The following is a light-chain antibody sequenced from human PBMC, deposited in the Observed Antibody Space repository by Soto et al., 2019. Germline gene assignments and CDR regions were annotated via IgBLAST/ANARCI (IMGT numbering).Light chain of an antibody. CDR2: AVS. CDR1: QSITSY. CDR3: QQSYSTPFT. V-gene: IGKV1-39*01. J-gene: IGKJ3*01. Sequence: DIQMTQSPSSLSASVGDRVSITCRASQSITSYLNWYQQKPGKAPKLLIYAVSNLQSGVPSRFSGSGSGTDFTLTISSLQPEDFATYSCQQSYSTPFTFGPGTKVDIK.